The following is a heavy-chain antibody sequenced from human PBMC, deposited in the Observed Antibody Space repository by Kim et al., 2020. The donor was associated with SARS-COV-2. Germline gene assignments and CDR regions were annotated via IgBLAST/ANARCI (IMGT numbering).Heavy chain of an antibody. CDR3: AREGALEWFHQFDY. Sequence: SQKFQGRVTITRDTSASTAYMELSSLRSEDTAVYYCAREGALEWFHQFDYWGQGTLVTVSS. D-gene: IGHD3-3*01. V-gene: IGHV1-3*01. J-gene: IGHJ4*02.